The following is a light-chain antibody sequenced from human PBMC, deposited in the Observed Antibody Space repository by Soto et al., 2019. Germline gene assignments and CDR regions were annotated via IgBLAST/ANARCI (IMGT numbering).Light chain of an antibody. V-gene: IGLV1-40*01. CDR1: GSNIGAGYD. J-gene: IGLJ1*01. Sequence: QSVLTQPPSVSGAPGQRVTISCTGSGSNIGAGYDVHWYQQLPGTAPKLLIFANIIRPSGVPDRFSGSKSGTSASLAITGLRAEDEADYYCQSYDSSPSGYVFGTGTKV. CDR2: ANI. CDR3: QSYDSSPSGYV.